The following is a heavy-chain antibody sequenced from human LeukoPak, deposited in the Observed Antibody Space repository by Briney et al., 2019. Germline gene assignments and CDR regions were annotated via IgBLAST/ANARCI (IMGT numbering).Heavy chain of an antibody. Sequence: PSETLSLTCAVYGGSFSGYYWSWIRQSPGKGLEWIGEIDQNESTNYSPSLKSRVTISVDTSKNQFPLRLSSVTAADTAVYYCARGSRGGYSSSWYIPIPPGDYWSQGTSVTVSS. CDR1: GGSFSGYY. CDR2: IDQNEST. J-gene: IGHJ4*02. CDR3: ARGSRGGYSSSWYIPIPPGDY. D-gene: IGHD6-13*01. V-gene: IGHV4-34*01.